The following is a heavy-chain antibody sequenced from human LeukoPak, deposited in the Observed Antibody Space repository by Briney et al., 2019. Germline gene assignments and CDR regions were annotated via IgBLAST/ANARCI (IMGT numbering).Heavy chain of an antibody. CDR3: ARERIVGATDFDY. Sequence: GGSLRLSCAASGFTFNNYWMTWVCQAPGKGLEWVANIKPDGSETHYVDSVKGRFTISRDSAKNSLYLEMGSLRADDTAVYYCARERIVGATDFDYWGQGTLVTVSS. V-gene: IGHV3-7*01. D-gene: IGHD1-26*01. CDR1: GFTFNNYW. J-gene: IGHJ4*02. CDR2: IKPDGSET.